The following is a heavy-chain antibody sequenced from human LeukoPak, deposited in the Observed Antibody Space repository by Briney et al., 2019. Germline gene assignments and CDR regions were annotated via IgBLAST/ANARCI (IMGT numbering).Heavy chain of an antibody. CDR1: GGSISSSSYY. Sequence: SETLSLTCTVSGGSISSSSYYWGWIRQPPGKGLDWIGTIYYGGSTYYNPSLKSRVTISADTSKNQFSLKLSSVTAADTAVYYCAREGVKPYYYDSSGYFDYWGQGTLVTVSS. J-gene: IGHJ4*02. CDR3: AREGVKPYYYDSSGYFDY. CDR2: IYYGGST. V-gene: IGHV4-39*02. D-gene: IGHD3-22*01.